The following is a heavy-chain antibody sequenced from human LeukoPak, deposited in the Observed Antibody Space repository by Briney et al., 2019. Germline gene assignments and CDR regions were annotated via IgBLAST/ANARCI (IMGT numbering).Heavy chain of an antibody. Sequence: GASVKVSCKASGYTFTSYGISWVRQAPGQGLEWMGWISAYNGNTSYAQKLQGRVTMTTDTSTSTAYMELRSLGSDDTAVYYCARLPGYSSGWFYYYYYGMDVWGQGTTVTVSS. CDR3: ARLPGYSSGWFYYYYYGMDV. V-gene: IGHV1-18*01. CDR1: GYTFTSYG. D-gene: IGHD6-19*01. J-gene: IGHJ6*02. CDR2: ISAYNGNT.